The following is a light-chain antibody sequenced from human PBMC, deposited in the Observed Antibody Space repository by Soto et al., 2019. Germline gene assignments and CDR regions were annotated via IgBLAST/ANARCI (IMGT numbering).Light chain of an antibody. CDR2: DVT. CDR1: SSDVGGYDF. V-gene: IGLV2-11*01. Sequence: QSVLTQPRSVSGSPGQSVTLSRTGTSSDVGGYDFVSWYQQHPGKAPKLMIYDVTKRPSGVPDRFSGSKSGNSASLTISGLQAEDEADYYCSSYAGSYILAVFGGGTKLTVL. J-gene: IGLJ3*02. CDR3: SSYAGSYILAV.